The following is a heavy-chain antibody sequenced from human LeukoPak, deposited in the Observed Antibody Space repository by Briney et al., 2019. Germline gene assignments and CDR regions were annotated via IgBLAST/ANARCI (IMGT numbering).Heavy chain of an antibody. J-gene: IGHJ4*02. CDR3: AKDSAQDSTHLELTWVFFDY. CDR2: ISGSGGST. CDR1: GFTFSSYA. V-gene: IGHV3-23*01. D-gene: IGHD4/OR15-4a*01. Sequence: GGSLRLSCAASGFTFSSYAMSWVRQAPGKGLEWVSAISGSGGSTYYADSVKGRFTISRDNSKNTLYLQMNSLRAEDTAVYYCAKDSAQDSTHLELTWVFFDYWGQGTLVTVSS.